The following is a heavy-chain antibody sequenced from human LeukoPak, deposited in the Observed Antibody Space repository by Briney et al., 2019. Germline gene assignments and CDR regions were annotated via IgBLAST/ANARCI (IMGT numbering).Heavy chain of an antibody. D-gene: IGHD3-10*01. CDR1: GFTVSSNY. Sequence: GGSLRLSCAASGFTVSSNYMSWVRQAPGKGLEWVANIKQDGSEKYYVDSVKGRFTISRDNAKNSLYLQMNSLRAEDTAVYYCARVGSPYYYGSGSYYYWGQGTLVTVSS. CDR2: IKQDGSEK. V-gene: IGHV3-7*01. J-gene: IGHJ4*02. CDR3: ARVGSPYYYGSGSYYY.